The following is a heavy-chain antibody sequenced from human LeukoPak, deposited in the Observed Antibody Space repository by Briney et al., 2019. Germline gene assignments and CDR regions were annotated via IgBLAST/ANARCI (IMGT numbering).Heavy chain of an antibody. D-gene: IGHD3-10*01. CDR1: GDSVSSDIAT. J-gene: IGHJ4*02. Sequence: SQTLSLTCAISGDSVSSDIATWNWIRQSPLRGLEWLGRTYYRSQWKNDYAASVKSRIDITPETSKNQFSLQLNSVTPEDTAVYYCAKGRGSSADFDSWGQGTLVTVSS. CDR2: TYYRSQWKN. CDR3: AKGRGSSADFDS. V-gene: IGHV6-1*01.